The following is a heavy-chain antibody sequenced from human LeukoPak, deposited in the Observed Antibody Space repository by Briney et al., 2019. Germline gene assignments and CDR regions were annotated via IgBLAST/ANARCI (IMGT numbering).Heavy chain of an antibody. CDR2: INYSGST. D-gene: IGHD1-1*01. CDR1: GGSISSFY. V-gene: IGHV4-59*08. J-gene: IGHJ2*01. CDR3: TRPHNSYWYFDL. Sequence: SETLSPTCTVSGGSISSFYWIWIRQPPGKGLEWNGYINYSGSTKYTPSLPSQVHISVATSTNQLSLNLNSVTAADTAVYYYTRPHNSYWYFDLWGRGTLVTVSS.